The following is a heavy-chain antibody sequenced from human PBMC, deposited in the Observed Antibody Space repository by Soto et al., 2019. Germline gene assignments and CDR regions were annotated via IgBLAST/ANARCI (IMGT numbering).Heavy chain of an antibody. D-gene: IGHD6-19*01. CDR3: AGPGAVAGRTYYYYYYMDV. CDR2: IYYSGST. V-gene: IGHV4-59*08. CDR1: GGSISSYY. Sequence: SETLSLTCTVSGGSISSYYWSWIRQPPGKGLEWIGYIYYSGSTNYNSSLKSRVTMSVDTSKNQFSLKLSSVTAADTAVYYCAGPGAVAGRTYYYYYYMDVWGKGTTVTVSS. J-gene: IGHJ6*03.